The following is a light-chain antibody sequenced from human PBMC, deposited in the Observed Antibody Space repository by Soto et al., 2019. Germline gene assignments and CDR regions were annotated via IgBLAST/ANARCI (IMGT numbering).Light chain of an antibody. CDR2: DAS. Sequence: IVLTQSPGTLSSSPGERATLSCRAIRSVSANNLAWYQQKPGQAPRLLIYDASTRATGISARFSGSGSGTEFTLTISSLQSEDFAVYYCQQYDNWPPWTFGQGTKVDI. CDR1: RSVSANN. V-gene: IGKV3-15*01. CDR3: QQYDNWPPWT. J-gene: IGKJ1*01.